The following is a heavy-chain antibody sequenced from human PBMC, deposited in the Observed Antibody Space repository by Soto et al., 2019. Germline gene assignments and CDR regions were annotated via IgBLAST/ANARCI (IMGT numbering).Heavy chain of an antibody. CDR3: ARGIDSSCYHFDY. CDR2: IIPIFGTA. V-gene: IGHV1-69*06. D-gene: IGHD3-22*01. CDR1: AGTFSSYA. Sequence: SVKVSCKASAGTFSSYASSWVRQAPGQGLEWMGGIIPIFGTANYAQKLQGRVTITADKSTSTAYMELSSLRSEDTAVYYCARGIDSSCYHFDYWGQGTLVTVCS. J-gene: IGHJ4*02.